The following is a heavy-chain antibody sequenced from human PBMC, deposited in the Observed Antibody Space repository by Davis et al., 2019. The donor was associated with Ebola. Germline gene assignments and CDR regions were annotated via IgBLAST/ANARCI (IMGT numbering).Heavy chain of an antibody. CDR3: ARDWPYSSGWDDFDY. CDR1: GDTFTGYY. J-gene: IGHJ4*02. CDR2: SNPNSGGT. V-gene: IGHV1-2*06. D-gene: IGHD6-19*01. Sequence: AASVKVSCKASGDTFTGYYMHWVRQAPGQGLEWMGRSNPNSGGTNYAQKLQGRVTMTTDTSTSKAYMELRSLRSDDTAVYYCARDWPYSSGWDDFDYWGQGTLVTVSS.